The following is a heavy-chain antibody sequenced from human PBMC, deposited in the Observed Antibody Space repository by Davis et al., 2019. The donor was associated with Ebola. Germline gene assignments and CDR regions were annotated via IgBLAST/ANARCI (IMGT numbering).Heavy chain of an antibody. CDR2: ISSSSSYI. CDR3: ARDLLQWLVSPGL. J-gene: IGHJ4*02. D-gene: IGHD6-19*01. V-gene: IGHV3-21*01. Sequence: PGGSLRLSCAASGFTFSSYSMNWVRQAPGKGLEWVSSISSSSSYIYYADSVKGRFTISRDNAKNSLYLQMNSLRAEDTAVYYCARDLLQWLVSPGLWGQETLVTVSS. CDR1: GFTFSSYS.